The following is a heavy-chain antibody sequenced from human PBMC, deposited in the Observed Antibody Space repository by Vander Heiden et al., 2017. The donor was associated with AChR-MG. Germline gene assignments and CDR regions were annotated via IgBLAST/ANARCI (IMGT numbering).Heavy chain of an antibody. D-gene: IGHD6-13*01. V-gene: IGHV3-30*18. J-gene: IGHJ4*02. Sequence: QVQLVESGGGVVQPGRSLRLSCAASGFTFSSYGMDWVGQAQGKGLEWVAVRSYDGSNKYYADSVKGRFTISRDNSKNTLYLQMNSLRAEDTAVYYCAKDQGVGGAAATDYWGQGTLVTVSS. CDR2: RSYDGSNK. CDR3: AKDQGVGGAAATDY. CDR1: GFTFSSYG.